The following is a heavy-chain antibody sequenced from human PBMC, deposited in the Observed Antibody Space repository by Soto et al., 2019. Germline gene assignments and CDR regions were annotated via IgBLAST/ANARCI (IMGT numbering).Heavy chain of an antibody. Sequence: PGWSLRLSCAASGFTFSSYSMHWVRQAPGKGLEWVSHISGSGSSIHYADSVKGRFTISRDNAKNSMYLQMNSLRAEDTALYYCAREAVDGTDNWFDTSGQGTLVIVSS. J-gene: IGHJ5*02. V-gene: IGHV3-48*01. CDR3: AREAVDGTDNWFDT. D-gene: IGHD6-19*01. CDR1: GFTFSSYS. CDR2: ISGSGSSI.